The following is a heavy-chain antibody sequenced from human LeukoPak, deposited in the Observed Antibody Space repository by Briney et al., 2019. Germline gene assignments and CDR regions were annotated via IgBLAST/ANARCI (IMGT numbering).Heavy chain of an antibody. CDR3: AKEGRSLQTY. CDR1: GFTFSNYA. V-gene: IGHV3-7*03. J-gene: IGHJ4*02. CDR2: IKEDGTET. D-gene: IGHD5-24*01. Sequence: PGGSLRLSCAASGFTFSNYAMTWVRLAPGKGLEWVAYIKEDGTETYYVDSVKGRFTISRDNAKNSLYLQMNSLRVEDTAVYYCAKEGRSLQTYWGQGTLVTVSS.